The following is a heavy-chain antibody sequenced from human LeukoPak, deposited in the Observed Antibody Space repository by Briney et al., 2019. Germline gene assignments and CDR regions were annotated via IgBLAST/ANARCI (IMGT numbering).Heavy chain of an antibody. V-gene: IGHV1-24*01. D-gene: IGHD2-15*01. J-gene: IGHJ4*02. CDR2: FDPEKSER. CDR1: GDTLSELP. CDR3: ATGNSLGYCKGGRCFNY. Sequence: ASVKVSCKVSGDTLSELPMHWVRQAPGKGLEWMGGFDPEKSERIYAQNLRGRVTMTEETSTDTAFLELGSLTSEDTAVYYCATGNSLGYCKGGRCFNYWGQGTQVIVSS.